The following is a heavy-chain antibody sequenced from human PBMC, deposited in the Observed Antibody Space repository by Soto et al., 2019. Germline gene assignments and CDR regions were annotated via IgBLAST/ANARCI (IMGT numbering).Heavy chain of an antibody. J-gene: IGHJ6*02. CDR3: ARVVDTAMVTGYYYYGMDV. V-gene: IGHV1-69*06. CDR1: GGTLSSYA. CDR2: IIPIFGTA. Sequence: QVQLVQSGAEVKKPGSSVKVSCKASGGTLSSYAISWVRQAPGQGLEWMGGIIPIFGTANYAQKFQGRVTITADKSTSTAYMELSSLRSEDTAVYYCARVVDTAMVTGYYYYGMDVWGQGTTVTVSS. D-gene: IGHD5-18*01.